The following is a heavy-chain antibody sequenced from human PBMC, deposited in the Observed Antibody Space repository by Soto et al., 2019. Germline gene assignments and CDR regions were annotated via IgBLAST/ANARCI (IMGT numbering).Heavy chain of an antibody. CDR2: ISSNGGST. J-gene: IGHJ3*02. CDR1: GFTFSSYA. V-gene: IGHV3-64D*08. CDR3: VKRGRDDYVWGSYRPNDAFDI. Sequence: GGSLRLSCSASGFTFSSYAMHWVRQAPGKGLEYVSAISSNGGSTYYADSVKGRFTISRDNSKNTLYLQMSSLRAEDTAVYYCVKRGRDDYVWGSYRPNDAFDIWGQGTMVTVSS. D-gene: IGHD3-16*02.